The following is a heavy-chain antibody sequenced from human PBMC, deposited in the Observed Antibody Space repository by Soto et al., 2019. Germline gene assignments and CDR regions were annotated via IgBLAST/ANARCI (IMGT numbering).Heavy chain of an antibody. J-gene: IGHJ5*02. CDR3: ARDLGYCSSTSCYGNWFDP. V-gene: IGHV4-31*03. Sequence: SETLSLTCTVSGGSISSGGYYWSWIRQHPGKGLEWIGYIYYSGSTYYNPSLKSRVTIAVDTSKNQFSLKLSSVTAADTAVYYCARDLGYCSSTSCYGNWFDPWGQGTLVTVSS. D-gene: IGHD2-2*01. CDR2: IYYSGST. CDR1: GGSISSGGYY.